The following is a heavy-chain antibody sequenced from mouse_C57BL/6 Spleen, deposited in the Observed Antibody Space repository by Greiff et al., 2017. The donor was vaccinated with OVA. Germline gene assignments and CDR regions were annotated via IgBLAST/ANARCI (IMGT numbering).Heavy chain of an antibody. CDR1: GYTFTSYG. CDR3: ARSGDGNYGDY. J-gene: IGHJ2*01. CDR2: IYPRSGNT. V-gene: IGHV1-81*01. Sequence: QVQLKESGAELARPGASVKLSCKASGYTFTSYGISWVKQRTGQGLEWIGEIYPRSGNTYYNEKFKGKATLTADKSSSTAYMELRSLTSEDSAVYFCARSGDGNYGDYWGQGTTLTVSS. D-gene: IGHD2-1*01.